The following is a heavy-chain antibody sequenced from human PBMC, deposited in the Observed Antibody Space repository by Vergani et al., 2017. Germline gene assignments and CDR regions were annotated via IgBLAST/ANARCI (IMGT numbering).Heavy chain of an antibody. CDR3: TTAWGLYYLHGEYFQY. D-gene: IGHD3-10*01. V-gene: IGHV3-23*01. J-gene: IGHJ1*01. CDR2: LSSGGGDI. CDR1: GFTFDTYT. Sequence: EVQLLESGGGLVQPGGSRRLSCAGAGFTFDTYTMAYVRQAPGKGLEWVATLSSGGGDIFYADSVKGRFTITRDNSKNTLFLQMNSLKDGDTAVYYCTTAWGLYYLHGEYFQYWGRGTMVSVSS.